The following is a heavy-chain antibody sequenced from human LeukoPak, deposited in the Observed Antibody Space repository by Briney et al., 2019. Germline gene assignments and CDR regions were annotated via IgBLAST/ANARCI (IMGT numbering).Heavy chain of an antibody. CDR3: ARESSGYYGYGMDV. V-gene: IGHV3-66*01. CDR2: IYSGGST. Sequence: GGSLRLSCAASGFTVSSNYMSWVRQAPGKGLEWVSVIYSGGSTYYADSVKGRFTISRDNSKNTLYLQMNSLRAEDTAVYYCARESSGYYGYGMDVWGQGTTVTVSS. CDR1: GFTVSSNY. D-gene: IGHD3-22*01. J-gene: IGHJ6*02.